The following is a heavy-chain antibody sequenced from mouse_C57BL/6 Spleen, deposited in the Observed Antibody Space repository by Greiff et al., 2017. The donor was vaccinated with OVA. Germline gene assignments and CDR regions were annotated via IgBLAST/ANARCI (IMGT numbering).Heavy chain of an antibody. CDR1: GYAFSSYW. CDR3: ARPQGSCYSYYYSMDY. Sequence: QVKLQQSGAELVKPGASVKISCKASGYAFSSYWMNWVKQRPGKGLAWIGQIYPGDGDTTYNGKFKGKATLTADNSSSTAYMQLSSLTSEDSAVYFCARPQGSCYSYYYSMDYWGQGTSVTVSS. J-gene: IGHJ4*01. D-gene: IGHD3-2*02. V-gene: IGHV1-80*01. CDR2: IYPGDGDT.